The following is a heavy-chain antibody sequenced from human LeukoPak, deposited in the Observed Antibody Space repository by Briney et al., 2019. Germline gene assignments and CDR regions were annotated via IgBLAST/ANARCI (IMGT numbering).Heavy chain of an antibody. CDR1: GYMFSKYG. CDR2: ISGYSDNT. Sequence: ASVKVSCKASGYMFSKYGISWVRQAPGEGLEWMGWISGYSDNTKYARKVQGRVTVTTDTSTSTAYMELRSLRSDDTAVYYCARDGTFYSGSYSYFFDYWGQGTLVTVSS. D-gene: IGHD1-26*01. V-gene: IGHV1-18*01. J-gene: IGHJ4*02. CDR3: ARDGTFYSGSYSYFFDY.